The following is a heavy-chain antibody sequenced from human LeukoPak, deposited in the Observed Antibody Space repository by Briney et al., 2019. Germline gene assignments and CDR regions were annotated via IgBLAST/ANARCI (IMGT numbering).Heavy chain of an antibody. D-gene: IGHD2-2*01. CDR3: AKQYLDAN. J-gene: IGHJ4*02. CDR2: ISESGDTT. CDR1: GFTFSSYA. V-gene: IGHV3-23*01. Sequence: GGSLRLSCEVSGFTFSSYAMNWVRQAPGKGLEWVSSISESGDTTDYADPVKGRFTISRDNSKDTLYLQMNSLRAEDTAIYFCAKQYLDANWGQGTLVTVSS.